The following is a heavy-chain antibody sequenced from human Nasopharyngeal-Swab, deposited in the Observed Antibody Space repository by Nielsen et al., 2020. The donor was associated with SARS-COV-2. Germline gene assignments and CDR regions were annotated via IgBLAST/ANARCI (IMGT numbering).Heavy chain of an antibody. J-gene: IGHJ4*02. CDR2: ISGSGGST. CDR3: AKVIRGTTVTTAYFDY. CDR1: GFTFSSYG. V-gene: IGHV3-23*01. Sequence: GGSLRLSCAASGFTFSSYGMHWVRQAPGKGLEWVSAISGSGGSTYYADSVKGRFTISRDNSKNTLYLQMNSLRAEDTAVYYCAKVIRGTTVTTAYFDYWGQGTLVTVSS. D-gene: IGHD4-17*01.